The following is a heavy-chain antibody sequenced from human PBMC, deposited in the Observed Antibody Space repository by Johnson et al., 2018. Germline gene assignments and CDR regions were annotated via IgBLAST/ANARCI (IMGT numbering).Heavy chain of an antibody. V-gene: IGHV4-34*01. CDR2: VSPRGST. CDR3: AAGYAGYYMDV. D-gene: IGHD5-18*01. Sequence: QVQLQQWGAGLLKPSETLSLTCAVSGESFSGYYWSWIRQPPGKGLAWIGDVSPRGSTNYTPSLKSRITISLDTSNNQFSLKLISVTAADTAVYFCAAGYAGYYMDVWGKGTTVTVSS. J-gene: IGHJ6*03. CDR1: GESFSGYY.